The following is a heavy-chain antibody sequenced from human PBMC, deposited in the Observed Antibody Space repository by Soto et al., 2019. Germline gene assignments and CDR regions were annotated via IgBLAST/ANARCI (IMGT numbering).Heavy chain of an antibody. J-gene: IGHJ6*02. CDR2: INPSGGST. Sequence: ASVKVSCKXSGYTFTSYYMHWVRQAPGQGLEWMGIINPSGGSTSYAQKFQGRVTMTRDTSTSTVYMELSSLRSEDTAVYYCARSGYSGYEYYYYGMDVWGQGTTVTVSS. CDR3: ARSGYSGYEYYYYGMDV. D-gene: IGHD5-12*01. CDR1: GYTFTSYY. V-gene: IGHV1-46*01.